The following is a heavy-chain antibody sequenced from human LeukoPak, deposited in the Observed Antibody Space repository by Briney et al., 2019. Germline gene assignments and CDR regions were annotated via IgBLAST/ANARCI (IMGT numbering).Heavy chain of an antibody. Sequence: PGGSLRLSCAASGFTFDDYAMHWVRQAPGKGLEWVSGISWNSGSRGYADSVKGRFTISRDNAKNSLYLQMNSLRAEDTALYYCAKGGGKLIYNYFDYWGQGTLVTVSS. CDR1: GFTFDDYA. J-gene: IGHJ4*02. CDR3: AKGGGKLIYNYFDY. D-gene: IGHD1-1*01. V-gene: IGHV3-9*01. CDR2: ISWNSGSR.